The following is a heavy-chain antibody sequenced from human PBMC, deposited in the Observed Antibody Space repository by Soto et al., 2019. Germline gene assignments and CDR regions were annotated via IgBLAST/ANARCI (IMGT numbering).Heavy chain of an antibody. Sequence: GGSLRLSCVASGFIFSRSWMTWVRQAPGKGLEWVAVISYDGSNKYYADSVKGRFTISRDNSKNTLYLQMNSLRAEDTAVYYCARLSLGRYISSPYFDYWGQGTPVTVSS. J-gene: IGHJ4*02. CDR1: GFIFSRSW. CDR3: ARLSLGRYISSPYFDY. V-gene: IGHV3-30-3*01. CDR2: ISYDGSNK. D-gene: IGHD6-6*01.